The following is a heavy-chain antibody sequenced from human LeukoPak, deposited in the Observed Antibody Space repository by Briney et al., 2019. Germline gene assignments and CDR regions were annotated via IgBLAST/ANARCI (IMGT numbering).Heavy chain of an antibody. D-gene: IGHD3-22*01. Sequence: GGSLRLSCAASGFTFSSYAMSWVRQAPGKGLEWVSAISGSSGSTYYADSVKGRFTISRDNSKNTLYLQMNSLRAEDTAVYYCAKDNTVVVVVRFDYWGQGTLVTVSS. CDR2: ISGSSGST. J-gene: IGHJ4*02. CDR3: AKDNTVVVVVRFDY. V-gene: IGHV3-23*01. CDR1: GFTFSSYA.